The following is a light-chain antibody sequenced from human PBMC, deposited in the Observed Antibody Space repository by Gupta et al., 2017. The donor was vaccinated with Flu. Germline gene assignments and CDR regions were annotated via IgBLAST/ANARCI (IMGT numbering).Light chain of an antibody. CDR1: ESVNRNH. V-gene: IGKV3-20*01. J-gene: IGKJ2*01. CDR2: GTS. CDR3: HHEGNSPYT. Sequence: FLAQSPGTLSLSPGESVTLSCRAGESVNRNHLAWYQQKPGQAPRLLMYGTSNRAPGIPDRFSGGGSGTDFTLTINRLEPEDSAMFYCHHEGNSPYTFGQGTKIEIK.